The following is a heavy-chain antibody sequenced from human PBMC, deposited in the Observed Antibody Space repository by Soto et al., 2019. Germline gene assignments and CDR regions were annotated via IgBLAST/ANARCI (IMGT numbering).Heavy chain of an antibody. J-gene: IGHJ6*02. CDR1: GYRFTSYW. Sequence: GESQNISCKGSGYRFTSYWISWVRQMPGKGLEWMGRIDPSDSYTNYSPSFQGHVTISADKSISTAYLQWSSLKASDTAMYYCARGYCSSTSCYLYYYYGMDVWGQGTTFSVSS. V-gene: IGHV5-10-1*01. CDR3: ARGYCSSTSCYLYYYYGMDV. CDR2: IDPSDSYT. D-gene: IGHD2-2*01.